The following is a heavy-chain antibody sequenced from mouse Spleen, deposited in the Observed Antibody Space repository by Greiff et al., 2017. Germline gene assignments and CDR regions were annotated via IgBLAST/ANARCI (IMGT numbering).Heavy chain of an antibody. CDR3: ARLTGTGPFAY. CDR2: IDPSDSYT. CDR1: GYTFTSYW. J-gene: IGHJ3*01. Sequence: VQLQQSGAELVKPGASVKLSCKASGYTFTSYWMQWVKQRPGQGLEWIGEIDPSDSYTNYNQKFKGKATLTVDTSSSTAYMQLSSLTSEDSAVYYCARLTGTGPFAYWGQGTLVTVSA. D-gene: IGHD4-1*01. V-gene: IGHV1-50*01.